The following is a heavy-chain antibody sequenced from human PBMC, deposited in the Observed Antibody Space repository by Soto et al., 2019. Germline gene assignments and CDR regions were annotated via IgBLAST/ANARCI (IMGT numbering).Heavy chain of an antibody. J-gene: IGHJ6*02. V-gene: IGHV5-51*01. CDR3: ARLPVYYDSSGYYGYYYYGMDV. Sequence: PGELLKTFCSGFGYNFISDWIGWVRPMPGKGLEWMGIIYPGHSDTRYSPSFQGQVTSSADKSISTAYLQWSSLKASDTAMYYCARLPVYYDSSGYYGYYYYGMDVWGQGTTVTVSS. D-gene: IGHD3-22*01. CDR1: GYNFISDW. CDR2: IYPGHSDT.